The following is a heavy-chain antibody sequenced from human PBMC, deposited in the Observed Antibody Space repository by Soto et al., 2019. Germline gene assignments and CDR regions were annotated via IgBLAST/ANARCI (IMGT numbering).Heavy chain of an antibody. CDR2: VYYTGST. D-gene: IGHD3-9*01. J-gene: IGHJ6*03. V-gene: IGHV4-59*08. Sequence: SETLSLTCTVSGGCISNFYWSWIRQHPGKGLEWIGYVYYTGSTSYNPSLKRRVTFSADSSRGQFSLRLNSVTAADTAVYYCARTVLGPDLLADSFVDYYYYMDVWGQGTTVTVSS. CDR1: GGCISNFY. CDR3: ARTVLGPDLLADSFVDYYYYMDV.